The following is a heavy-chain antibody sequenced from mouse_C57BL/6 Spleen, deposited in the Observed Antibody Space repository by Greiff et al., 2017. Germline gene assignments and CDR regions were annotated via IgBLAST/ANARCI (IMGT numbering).Heavy chain of an antibody. V-gene: IGHV5-9*01. CDR2: ISGGGGNT. CDR1: GFTFSSYT. Sequence: EVQRVESGGGLVKPGGSLKLSCAASGFTFSSYTMSWVRQTPEKRLEWVATISGGGGNTYYPDSVKGRFTISRDNAKNTLYLQMSSLRSEDTALYYCARGGLHSFDYWGQGTTLTVSS. D-gene: IGHD3-3*01. CDR3: ARGGLHSFDY. J-gene: IGHJ2*01.